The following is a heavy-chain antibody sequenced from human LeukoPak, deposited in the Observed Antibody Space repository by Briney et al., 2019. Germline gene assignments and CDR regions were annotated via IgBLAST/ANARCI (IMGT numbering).Heavy chain of an antibody. CDR3: AKVPSAYTQTQYYFDY. J-gene: IGHJ4*02. D-gene: IGHD4-11*01. CDR1: GFTFSSYA. Sequence: PGGSLRLSCAASGFTFSSYAMSWVRQAPGKGLEWVSAISGSGGSTYYADSVKGRFTISRDNSKNTLYLQMTSLRAEDAAVYYCAKVPSAYTQTQYYFDYWGQGTLVTVSS. CDR2: ISGSGGST. V-gene: IGHV3-23*01.